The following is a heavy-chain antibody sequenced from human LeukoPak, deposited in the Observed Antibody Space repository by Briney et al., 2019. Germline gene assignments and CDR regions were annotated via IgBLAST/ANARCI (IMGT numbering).Heavy chain of an antibody. CDR3: ARDHRGGAFVDY. V-gene: IGHV3-21*01. D-gene: IGHD3-16*01. Sequence: GGSLRLSCAASGFTFSSYSMNWIRQAPGKGLEWVSSISSSSSYIYYADSVKGRFTISRDNAKNSLYLQMNSLRAEDTAVYYCARDHRGGAFVDYWGRGTLVTVSS. CDR1: GFTFSSYS. CDR2: ISSSSSYI. J-gene: IGHJ4*02.